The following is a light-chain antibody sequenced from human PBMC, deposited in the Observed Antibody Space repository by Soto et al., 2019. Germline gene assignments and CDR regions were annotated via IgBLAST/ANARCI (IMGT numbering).Light chain of an antibody. CDR3: SSYTSSSTYV. CDR2: EGS. J-gene: IGLJ1*01. CDR1: SSDVGSYNL. Sequence: QSALTQPASVSGSPGQSITISCAGTSSDVGSYNLVSWYQNHPGKAPKLMIYEGSKRPSGVSNRFSGSKSGNTASLTISGLQAADEADYFCSSYTSSSTYVFGTGTKLTVL. V-gene: IGLV2-14*02.